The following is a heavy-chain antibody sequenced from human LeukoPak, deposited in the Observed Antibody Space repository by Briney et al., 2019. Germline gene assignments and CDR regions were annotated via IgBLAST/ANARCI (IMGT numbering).Heavy chain of an antibody. V-gene: IGHV1-2*02. CDR2: INPITGAT. CDR3: ARVASSGLDY. CDR1: GYSFTGYY. Sequence: ASVKVSCKASGYSFTGYYIHWVRQAPGQGLEWMGWINPITGATNYAQKFQGRVTMTRDTSVSTAYMELSRLRSDDTAVYSCARVASSGLDYWGQGTLVTVSS. J-gene: IGHJ4*02. D-gene: IGHD6-19*01.